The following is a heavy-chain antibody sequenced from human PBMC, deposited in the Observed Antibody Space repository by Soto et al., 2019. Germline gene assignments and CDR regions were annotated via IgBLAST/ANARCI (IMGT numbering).Heavy chain of an antibody. CDR1: GGTFSSYA. CDR3: ASRIRAGYFDY. Sequence: GASVKVSCKASGGTFSSYAISLVRQAPGQGLEWMGGIIPIFDTESYAQKFQGRVTITADESTSTAYMELSSLRSEDTAVYYCASRIRAGYFDYWGQGTLVTVSS. J-gene: IGHJ4*02. CDR2: IIPIFDTE. D-gene: IGHD3-10*01. V-gene: IGHV1-69*13.